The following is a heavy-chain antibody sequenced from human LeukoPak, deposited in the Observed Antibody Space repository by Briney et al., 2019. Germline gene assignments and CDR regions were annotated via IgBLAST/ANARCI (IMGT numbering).Heavy chain of an antibody. CDR1: GGSIRCYS. CDR3: ARSYLGYCSGDSCYPSSFDF. V-gene: IGHV4-59*01. Sequence: SETLSLTCSVSGGSIRCYSGRWLRQPPGKGVEEIGYIEYSGSPDYNPSLKSRVTLSVNPSKNQFSLKLSSLTAADTAVYFCARSYLGYCSGDSCYPSSFDFWGQGTLVTVSS. CDR2: IEYSGSP. D-gene: IGHD2-15*01. J-gene: IGHJ4*02.